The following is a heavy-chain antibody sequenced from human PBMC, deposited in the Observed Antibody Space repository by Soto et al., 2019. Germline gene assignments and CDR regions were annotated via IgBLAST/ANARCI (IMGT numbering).Heavy chain of an antibody. CDR2: ISYDGSNK. D-gene: IGHD5-12*01. J-gene: IGHJ4*02. Sequence: QVQLVESGGGVVQPGRSLRLSCAASGFTFSSYGMHWVRQAPGKGLEWVAVISYDGSNKYYADSVKGRFTISRDNSKNTLYLQMNSLRAEDTAVYYCAKSIVDIVATMSHYFDYWGQGTLVTVSS. V-gene: IGHV3-30*18. CDR1: GFTFSSYG. CDR3: AKSIVDIVATMSHYFDY.